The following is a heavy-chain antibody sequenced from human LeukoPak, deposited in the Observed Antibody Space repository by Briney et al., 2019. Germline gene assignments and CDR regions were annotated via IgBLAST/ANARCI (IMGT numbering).Heavy chain of an antibody. CDR2: ISWNSGSI. Sequence: GRSLRLSCAASGFTFDDYAMHWVRQAPRKGLEWVSGISWNSGSIGYADSVKGRFTISRDNAKNSLYLQMNSLRAEDTALYYCAKGGYSYGYFDYWGQGTLVTVSS. D-gene: IGHD5-18*01. V-gene: IGHV3-9*01. J-gene: IGHJ4*02. CDR1: GFTFDDYA. CDR3: AKGGYSYGYFDY.